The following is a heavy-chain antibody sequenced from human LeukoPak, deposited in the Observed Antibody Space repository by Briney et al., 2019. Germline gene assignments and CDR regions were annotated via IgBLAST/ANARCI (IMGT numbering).Heavy chain of an antibody. D-gene: IGHD5-18*01. CDR1: GFTFSSYE. CDR3: ARTEDTAMAYYFDY. J-gene: IGHJ4*02. Sequence: PGGSLRLSCAASGFTFSSYEMNWVRQAPGKGLEWVSYISSSGSTIYYADSVKGRFTISRDSAKNSLYLQMNSLRAEDTAVYYCARTEDTAMAYYFDYWGQGTLVTVSS. CDR2: ISSSGSTI. V-gene: IGHV3-48*03.